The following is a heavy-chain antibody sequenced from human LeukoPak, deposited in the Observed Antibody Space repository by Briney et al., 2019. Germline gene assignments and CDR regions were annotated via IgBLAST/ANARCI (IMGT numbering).Heavy chain of an antibody. Sequence: PGGSLRLSCAASGFTFRSYAMHWVRQAPGKGLEWVAVISFDGNDKYYADSVKGRFTISRDNSKNTVYLQMNSLRGEDTAVYFCVKDGYSSNWYPDYWGQGILVTVSS. D-gene: IGHD6-13*01. CDR3: VKDGYSSNWYPDY. CDR2: ISFDGNDK. V-gene: IGHV3-30-3*01. J-gene: IGHJ4*02. CDR1: GFTFRSYA.